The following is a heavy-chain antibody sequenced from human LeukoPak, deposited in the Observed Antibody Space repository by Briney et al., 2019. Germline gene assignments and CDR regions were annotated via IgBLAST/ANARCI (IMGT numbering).Heavy chain of an antibody. V-gene: IGHV1-69*13. CDR3: ASGLAGGYYYYYMDV. D-gene: IGHD3-10*01. CDR1: GGNFSNYP. Sequence: GASVKVSCKASGGNFSNYPISWVRQAPGQGLEWMGGIIPIFDTAEYAQKFQGRLMITADESTSTAYMELSSLRSEDTAVYYCASGLAGGYYYYYMDVWGKGTTVTISS. CDR2: IIPIFDTA. J-gene: IGHJ6*03.